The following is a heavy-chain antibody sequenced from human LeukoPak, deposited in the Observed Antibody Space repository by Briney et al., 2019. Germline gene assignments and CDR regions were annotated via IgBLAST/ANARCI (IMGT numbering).Heavy chain of an antibody. Sequence: PSETLSLTCAVYGGSFSGYYWSWIRQPPGKGLEWIGEINHSGSSNYNPSLKSRVTISVDTSKNQFSLKLSSVTAADTAVYYCARQGIAVAGTKEDYWGQGTLVTVSS. D-gene: IGHD6-19*01. V-gene: IGHV4-34*01. CDR3: ARQGIAVAGTKEDY. CDR2: INHSGSS. CDR1: GGSFSGYY. J-gene: IGHJ4*02.